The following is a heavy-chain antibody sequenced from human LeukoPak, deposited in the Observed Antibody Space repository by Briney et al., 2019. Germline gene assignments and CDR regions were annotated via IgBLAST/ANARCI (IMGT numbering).Heavy chain of an antibody. CDR3: ARHKRSLPYDF. Sequence: PGEPLKISCKGSGYSFTSNWIGWVRQMPGKGLEWMGIIYPSDSDTRYSPSFQGQVTISADKSINTAYLQWSSLKASDTAMYYCARHKRSLPYDFWGQGTLVTVSS. CDR1: GYSFTSNW. V-gene: IGHV5-51*01. CDR2: IYPSDSDT. D-gene: IGHD3-3*01. J-gene: IGHJ4*02.